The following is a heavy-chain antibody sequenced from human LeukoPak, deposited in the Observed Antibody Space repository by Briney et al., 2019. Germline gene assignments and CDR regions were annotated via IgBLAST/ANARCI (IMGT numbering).Heavy chain of an antibody. CDR3: ARDVVGATYFD. CDR1: GFTFSSYA. J-gene: IGHJ4*02. Sequence: GGSLRLSCVASGFTFSSYAMSWVRQAPGKGLEWVSGISGSGGSTHYADSVKGRFTISRDNSKNTLYLQMNSLRAEDTAVYYCARDVVGATYFDWGQGTLVTVSS. CDR2: ISGSGGST. V-gene: IGHV3-23*01. D-gene: IGHD1-26*01.